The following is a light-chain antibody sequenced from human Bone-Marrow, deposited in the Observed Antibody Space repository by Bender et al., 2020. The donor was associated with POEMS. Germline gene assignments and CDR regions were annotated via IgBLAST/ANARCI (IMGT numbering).Light chain of an antibody. Sequence: QSVLTQPPSVSGTPGQRVTISCSGSGSNIGGYPVNWYQQLPGTAPRLLIYTNNERPSGVSHRFSGSKSGNTASLTISGLQAEDEAEYWCSSFTSSDTDMFGGGTKLTVL. CDR3: SSFTSSDTDM. CDR1: GSNIGGYP. J-gene: IGLJ3*02. V-gene: IGLV1-44*01. CDR2: TNN.